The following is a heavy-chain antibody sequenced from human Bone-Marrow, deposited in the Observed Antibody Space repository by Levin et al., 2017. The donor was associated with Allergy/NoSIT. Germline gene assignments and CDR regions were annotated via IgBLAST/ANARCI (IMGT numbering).Heavy chain of an antibody. CDR3: TRDRGPQTRPFGY. J-gene: IGHJ4*02. V-gene: IGHV4-4*02. Sequence: SETLSLTCAVSGASVSSGDWWSCLRQPPGKGLEWIGEIHESGTANYKPSLRSRVTMSVDKSKNHFSLYLTSVTAADTAVYYCTRDRGPQTRPFGYWGQGSLVTVSS. CDR2: IHESGTA. CDR1: GASVSSGDW. D-gene: IGHD3-10*01.